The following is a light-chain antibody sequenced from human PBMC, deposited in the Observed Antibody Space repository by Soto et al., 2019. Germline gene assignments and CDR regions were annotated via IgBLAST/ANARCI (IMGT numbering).Light chain of an antibody. Sequence: DIAMTQSPDSLVVSLGERATINCKSGRTVLYTSNNKSYLAWYQQRPGQPPKVLMYDASTRASGVPDRFIGSGSATEFTLTVAGLQPEDVAVYYCHQYYSSPYSFGQGTRLEI. CDR1: RTVLYTSNNKSY. J-gene: IGKJ2*01. CDR2: DAS. V-gene: IGKV4-1*01. CDR3: HQYYSSPYS.